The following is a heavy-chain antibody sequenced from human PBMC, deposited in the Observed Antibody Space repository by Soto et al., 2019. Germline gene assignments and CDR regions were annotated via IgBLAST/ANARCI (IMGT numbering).Heavy chain of an antibody. J-gene: IGHJ3*02. V-gene: IGHV3-15*07. Sequence: GGSLRLSCAASGFTFSNAWMNWVRQAPGKGLEWVGRIKSKTDGGTTDYAAPVKGRFTISRDDSKNTLYLQMNSLKTEDTAVYYCTTAVGFLECVFSSGLERVFDIWGQGTMVPVSS. CDR3: TTAVGFLECVFSSGLERVFDI. CDR1: GFTFSNAW. CDR2: IKSKTDGGTT. D-gene: IGHD3-3*01.